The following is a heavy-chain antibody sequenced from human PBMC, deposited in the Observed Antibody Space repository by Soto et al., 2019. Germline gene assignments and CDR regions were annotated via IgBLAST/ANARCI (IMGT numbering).Heavy chain of an antibody. V-gene: IGHV3-21*01. CDR3: ARDLGAVTTLGFQN. Sequence: EVQLVESGGGLVKPGGSLRLSCAASGFTFSNSGMNWVRQAPGKGLEWVSYISSSGYIFYADSVKGRFTISRDNAKDALYLQMKSLRAEDTAVYYCARDLGAVTTLGFQNWGQGALVTVSS. CDR1: GFTFSNSG. CDR2: ISSSGYI. D-gene: IGHD4-17*01. J-gene: IGHJ1*01.